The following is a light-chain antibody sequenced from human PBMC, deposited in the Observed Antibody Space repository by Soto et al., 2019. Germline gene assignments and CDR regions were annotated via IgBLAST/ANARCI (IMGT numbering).Light chain of an antibody. CDR1: QNISSS. CDR3: HQYNGGPRT. J-gene: IGKJ1*01. Sequence: EILMTQSPVTLSASPGERATLSCRASQNISSSLAWYKQKPGQGPSLLIYGTSTRAVGVPARFSGGGSGTEFTLPITSRQTEEFAVYYCHQYNGGPRTFGQGTKV. V-gene: IGKV3-15*01. CDR2: GTS.